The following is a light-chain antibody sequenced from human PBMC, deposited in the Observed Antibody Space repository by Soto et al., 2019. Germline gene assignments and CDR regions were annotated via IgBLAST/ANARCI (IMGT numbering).Light chain of an antibody. Sequence: QSALTQPRSVSGSPGQSVTISCTGTSSDVGGYNYVSWYQQHPGKAPKLMIYDVSKRPSGVPDRFSGSKSGNTASLTISGLEAEDEADYYCCSYAGSPIPAVFGGGTQLTVL. V-gene: IGLV2-11*01. CDR2: DVS. J-gene: IGLJ7*01. CDR1: SSDVGGYNY. CDR3: CSYAGSPIPAV.